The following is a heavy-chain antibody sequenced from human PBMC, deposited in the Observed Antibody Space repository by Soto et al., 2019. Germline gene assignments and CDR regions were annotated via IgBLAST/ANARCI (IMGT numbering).Heavy chain of an antibody. CDR2: IYYSGST. Sequence: SETLSLTCAVSGDSISSNDYFWSWIRQPPGKGLEWIGYIYYSGSTYYNPSLQSRITISLDTSKNHFSLKLSSVTAADTAVYFCARGAYSSSSSFFDYWGQGTLVTVSS. V-gene: IGHV4-30-4*01. CDR3: ARGAYSSSSSFFDY. D-gene: IGHD6-6*01. J-gene: IGHJ4*02. CDR1: GDSISSNDYF.